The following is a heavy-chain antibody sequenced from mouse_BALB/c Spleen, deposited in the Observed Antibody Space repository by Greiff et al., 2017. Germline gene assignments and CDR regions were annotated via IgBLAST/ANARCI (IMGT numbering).Heavy chain of an antibody. J-gene: IGHJ4*01. CDR1: GFNIKDYY. CDR3: AREGGRAMDY. D-gene: IGHD3-3*01. V-gene: IGHV14-1*02. CDR2: IDPENGNT. Sequence: VQLKQSGAELVRPGALVKLSCKASGFNIKDYYMHWVKQRPEQGLEWIGWIDPENGNTIYDPKFQGKASITADTSSNTAYLQLSSLTSEDTAVYYCAREGGRAMDYWGQGTSVTVSS.